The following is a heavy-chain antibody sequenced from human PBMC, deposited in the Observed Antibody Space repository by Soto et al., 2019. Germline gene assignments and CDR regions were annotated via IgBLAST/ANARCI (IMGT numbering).Heavy chain of an antibody. CDR1: ECTFSSYA. V-gene: IGHV3-30-3*01. Sequence: GGSLRRCCASFECTFSSYAMRWVRQAPSKGLDWVAVISYDGSNKYYADSVKGRFTISRDNSENTLYLQMNSLRAQDTAVYYCVRDCPYCSSDSCYSAGPMYWGRGGGVAVSA. CDR2: ISYDGSNK. D-gene: IGHD2-15*01. CDR3: VRDCPYCSSDSCYSAGPMY. J-gene: IGHJ4*02.